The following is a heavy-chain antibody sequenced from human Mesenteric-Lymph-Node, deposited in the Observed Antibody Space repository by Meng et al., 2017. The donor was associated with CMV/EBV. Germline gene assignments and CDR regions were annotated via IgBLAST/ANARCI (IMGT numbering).Heavy chain of an antibody. D-gene: IGHD3-3*01. CDR1: GFTFSSYA. J-gene: IGHJ5*02. CDR3: ARDNVLRFLEWSGGFDP. CDR2: ISYDGSNK. Sequence: GESLKISCAASGFTFSSYAMHWVRQAPGKGLEWVAVISYDGSNKYYADYVKGRFTISRDNSKNTLYLQMNSLRAEETAVYYCARDNVLRFLEWSGGFDPWGQGTLVTVSS. V-gene: IGHV3-30-3*01.